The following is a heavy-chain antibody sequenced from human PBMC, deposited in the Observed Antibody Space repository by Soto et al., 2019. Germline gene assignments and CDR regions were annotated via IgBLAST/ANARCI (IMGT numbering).Heavy chain of an antibody. J-gene: IGHJ5*02. CDR1: GASFSGYY. CDR2: INHSGST. D-gene: IGHD3-10*01. V-gene: IGHV4-34*01. Sequence: QVQLQQLGAGLLKPSETLSLTCAVYGASFSGYYWSWIRQPPGKGLEWIGEINHSGSTNYNASLKCRHTISVDTSKNQFARKLSSVTAADTAVYYCARKGTPLMVRGVSWFDPWGQGTLVTVSS. CDR3: ARKGTPLMVRGVSWFDP.